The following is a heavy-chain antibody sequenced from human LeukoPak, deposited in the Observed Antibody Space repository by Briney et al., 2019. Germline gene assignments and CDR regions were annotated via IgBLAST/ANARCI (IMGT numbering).Heavy chain of an antibody. V-gene: IGHV3-30*03. CDR2: ISYDGSNK. D-gene: IGHD3-9*01. CDR3: ASLNYDILTGDDY. J-gene: IGHJ4*02. Sequence: GGSLRLSCAASGFTFSSYGMHWVRQAPGKGLEWVAVISYDGSNKYYADSVKGRFTISRDNSKNTLYLQMNSLRAEHTAVYYCASLNYDILTGDDYWGQGTLVTVSS. CDR1: GFTFSSYG.